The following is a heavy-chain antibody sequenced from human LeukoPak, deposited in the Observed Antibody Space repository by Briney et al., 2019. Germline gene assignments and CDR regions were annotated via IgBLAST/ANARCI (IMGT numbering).Heavy chain of an antibody. Sequence: PGGSLRLSCAASGFTFSNYAMSWVRQAPGKGLEWVSAVSGSGGSPYYADSVKVRFTISRDNSKNTLYLQMNSLRAEDTAVYYCASRHIYGDFGRLDAFDLWGQGTMLTVSS. CDR3: ASRHIYGDFGRLDAFDL. CDR2: VSGSGGSP. CDR1: GFTFSNYA. J-gene: IGHJ3*01. V-gene: IGHV3-23*01. D-gene: IGHD4-17*01.